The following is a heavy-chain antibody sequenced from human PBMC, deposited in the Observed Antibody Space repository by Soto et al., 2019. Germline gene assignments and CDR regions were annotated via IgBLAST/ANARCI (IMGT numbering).Heavy chain of an antibody. CDR3: ATGVLRYFDWGYYYGMDV. V-gene: IGHV1-18*04. CDR1: GYTFTSYG. Sequence: GASVKVSCKASGYTFTSYGINWVRQAPGQGLEWMGWISAYNGNTNYAQKLQGRVTMTTDTSTSTAYMELRSLRSDDTAVYYCATGVLRYFDWGYYYGMDVWGQGTTVTVSS. D-gene: IGHD3-9*01. J-gene: IGHJ6*02. CDR2: ISAYNGNT.